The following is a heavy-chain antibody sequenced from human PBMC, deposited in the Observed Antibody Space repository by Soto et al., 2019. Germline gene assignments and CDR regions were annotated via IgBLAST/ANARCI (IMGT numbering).Heavy chain of an antibody. D-gene: IGHD2-21*02. CDR1: GFTFSSYA. CDR3: ARVIVVVTAFDAFDI. V-gene: IGHV3-30-3*01. Sequence: QVQLVESGGGVVQPGRSLRLSCAASGFTFSSYAMHWVRQAPGKGLEWVAVISYDGSNKYYADSVKGRFTISRDNSKNTLYLQMNSLRAEDTAVYYCARVIVVVTAFDAFDIWGQGTMVTVSS. J-gene: IGHJ3*02. CDR2: ISYDGSNK.